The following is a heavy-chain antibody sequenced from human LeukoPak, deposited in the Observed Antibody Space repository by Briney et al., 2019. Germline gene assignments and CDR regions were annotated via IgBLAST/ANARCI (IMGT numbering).Heavy chain of an antibody. J-gene: IGHJ5*02. CDR1: GFTFSSYG. Sequence: GGSLRLSCAASGFTFSSYGTRWVRQAPGKGLEWVAVIWYDGSNKYYADSVKGRFTISRDNSKNTLYLQMNSLRAEDTAVYYCARDLTGLLLWFGELLFDPWGQGTLVTVSS. V-gene: IGHV3-33*01. D-gene: IGHD3-10*01. CDR3: ARDLTGLLLWFGELLFDP. CDR2: IWYDGSNK.